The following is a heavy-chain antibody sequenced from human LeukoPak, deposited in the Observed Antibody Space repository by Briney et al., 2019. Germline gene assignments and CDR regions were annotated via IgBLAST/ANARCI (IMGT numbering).Heavy chain of an antibody. CDR2: ISSGGSYI. D-gene: IGHD2-21*02. CDR1: GFSVSTTV. CDR3: ARVIAGIPSA. J-gene: IGHJ5*02. Sequence: GSLRLSCVASGFSVSTTVMNWVRQAPGKGLEWVSSISSGGSYIYYADSVKGRFTISRDNADDLLYLQMTSLRVEDTAVYYCARVIAGIPSAWGQGTLVTVSS. V-gene: IGHV3-21*01.